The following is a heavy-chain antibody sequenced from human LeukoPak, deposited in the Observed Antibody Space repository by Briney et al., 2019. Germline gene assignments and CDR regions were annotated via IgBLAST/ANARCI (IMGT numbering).Heavy chain of an antibody. CDR1: GFTFGDYA. V-gene: IGHV3-49*03. J-gene: IGHJ4*02. Sequence: PGGSLRLSCTASGFTFGDYAMSWFRQAPGKGLEWVGFIRSKAYGGTTEYAASVKGRFTISRDDSKSIAYLQMNSLKTEDTAVYYCTRALPYSSSDKPFFDYWGQGTLVTVSS. D-gene: IGHD6-13*01. CDR3: TRALPYSSSDKPFFDY. CDR2: IRSKAYGGTT.